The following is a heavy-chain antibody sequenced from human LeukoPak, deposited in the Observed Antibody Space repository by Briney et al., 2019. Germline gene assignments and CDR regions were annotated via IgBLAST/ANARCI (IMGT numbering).Heavy chain of an antibody. CDR1: GGTFSSYA. CDR2: IIPIFGTA. J-gene: IGHJ4*02. D-gene: IGHD6-13*01. CDR3: ARAFQTGYSSSWYSPFDY. V-gene: IGHV1-69*01. Sequence: GASVKVSCKASGGTFSSYAISWVRQAPGQGLERMGGIIPIFGTANYAQKFQGRVTITADESTSTAYMELSSLRSEDTAVYYCARAFQTGYSSSWYSPFDYWGQGTLVTVSS.